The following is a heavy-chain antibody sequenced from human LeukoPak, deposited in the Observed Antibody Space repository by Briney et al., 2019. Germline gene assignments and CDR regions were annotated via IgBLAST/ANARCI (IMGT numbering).Heavy chain of an antibody. V-gene: IGHV3-23*01. CDR1: GFTFSSYG. CDR2: ISGSGGST. CDR3: ARSRPPVLYYYYYMDV. J-gene: IGHJ6*03. Sequence: GGSLRLSCAASGFTFSSYGMSWVRQAPGKGLEWVSAISGSGGSTYYADSVKGRFTISRDNAKNSLYLQMNSLRAEDTAVYYCARSRPPVLYYYYYMDVWGKGTTVTISS.